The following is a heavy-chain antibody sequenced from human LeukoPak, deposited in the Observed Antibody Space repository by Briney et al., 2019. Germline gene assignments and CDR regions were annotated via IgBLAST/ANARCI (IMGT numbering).Heavy chain of an antibody. Sequence: GGSLRLSCAASGFTFSSYSMNWVRQAPGKGLEWVSSISSSYIYYANSVKGRFTISRDNAKNSLYLQMNSLRAEDTAVYYCARDFHSGRNAFDIWGQGTMVTVSS. J-gene: IGHJ3*02. D-gene: IGHD6-19*01. CDR3: ARDFHSGRNAFDI. V-gene: IGHV3-21*01. CDR2: ISSSYI. CDR1: GFTFSSYS.